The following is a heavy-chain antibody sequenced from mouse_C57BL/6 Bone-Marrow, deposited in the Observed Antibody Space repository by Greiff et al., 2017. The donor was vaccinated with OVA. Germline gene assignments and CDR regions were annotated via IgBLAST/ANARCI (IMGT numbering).Heavy chain of an antibody. V-gene: IGHV1-62-2*01. CDR2: FYPGSGSI. Sequence: VQLQQSGAELVKPGASVKLSCKASGYTFTEYTIHWVKQRSGQGLEWIGWFYPGSGSIKYNEKFKDKATLTADKSSSTVYMELSRLTSEDSAVYFCERHEEEGVYYDYDGWYFDVWGTGTTVTVSS. J-gene: IGHJ1*03. CDR1: GYTFTEYT. CDR3: ERHEEEGVYYDYDGWYFDV. D-gene: IGHD2-4*01.